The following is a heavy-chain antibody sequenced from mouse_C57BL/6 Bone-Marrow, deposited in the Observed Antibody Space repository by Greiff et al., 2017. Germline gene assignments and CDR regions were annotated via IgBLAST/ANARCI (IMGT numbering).Heavy chain of an antibody. Sequence: LVESGAELVRPGTSVKVSCKASGYAFTNYLIEWVKQRPGQGLEWIGVINPGSGGTNYNEKFKGKATLTADKSSSTAYMQLSSLTSEDSAVYFCARSDYYGSSPRFAYWGQGTLVTVSA. J-gene: IGHJ3*01. CDR1: GYAFTNYL. V-gene: IGHV1-54*01. CDR3: ARSDYYGSSPRFAY. D-gene: IGHD1-1*01. CDR2: INPGSGGT.